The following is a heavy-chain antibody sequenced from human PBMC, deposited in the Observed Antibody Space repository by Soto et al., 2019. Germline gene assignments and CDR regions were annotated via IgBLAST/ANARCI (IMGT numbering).Heavy chain of an antibody. J-gene: IGHJ5*02. Sequence: ETLYLTCAVYGGSFIGYYWIWSRKPAGEGLEWIVEINHSGSTNYNPSLKSRVTISVDTSKNQFSLKLSSVTAADTAVYYCARGLYYDFWSGYHNWFDPWGQGTLVTVSS. CDR1: GGSFIGYY. CDR2: INHSGST. CDR3: ARGLYYDFWSGYHNWFDP. D-gene: IGHD3-3*01. V-gene: IGHV4-34*01.